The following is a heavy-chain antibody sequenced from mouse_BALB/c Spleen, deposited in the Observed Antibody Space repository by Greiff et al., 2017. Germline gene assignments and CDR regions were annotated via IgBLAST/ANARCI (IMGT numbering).Heavy chain of an antibody. CDR2: ISSGGST. V-gene: IGHV5-6-5*01. Sequence: EVKVVESGGGLVKPGGSLKLSCAASGFTFSSYAMSWVRQTPEKRLEWVAAISSGGSTYYPDSVKGRFTISRDNARNILYLQMSSLRSEDTARYYCARDGDYAPFAYWGQGTLVTVSA. CDR3: ARDGDYAPFAY. CDR1: GFTFSSYA. J-gene: IGHJ3*01. D-gene: IGHD2-13*01.